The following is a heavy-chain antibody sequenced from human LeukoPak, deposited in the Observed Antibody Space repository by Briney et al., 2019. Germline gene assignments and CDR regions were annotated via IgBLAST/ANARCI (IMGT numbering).Heavy chain of an antibody. J-gene: IGHJ2*01. CDR3: ARLAKCSSTCRGKYWYFDL. V-gene: IGHV4-34*01. D-gene: IGHD2-2*01. Sequence: SETLSLTCAVYGGSFSGYIWGWIRQAPGKGLEWIGEISHSAKNTYSPSLKSRVTISVDTAKNQFSLQLSSVTAADTAVYYCARLAKCSSTCRGKYWYFDLWGRGTLVTVSS. CDR2: ISHSAKN. CDR1: GGSFSGYI.